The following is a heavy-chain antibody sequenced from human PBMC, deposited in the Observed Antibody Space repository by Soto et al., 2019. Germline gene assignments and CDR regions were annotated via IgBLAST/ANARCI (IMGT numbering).Heavy chain of an antibody. D-gene: IGHD2-8*01. V-gene: IGHV1-2*04. Sequence: ASVKVSCKASGYSFTDYHIHWVRQAPGQGLEWLGRINPKSGGTSTAQKFQGWVTMTTDTSISTASMELTRLTSDDTAIYYCAGGASTDCSNGVCSFFYNHDMDVWGQGTTVTVSS. J-gene: IGHJ6*02. CDR3: AGGASTDCSNGVCSFFYNHDMDV. CDR2: INPKSGGT. CDR1: GYSFTDYH.